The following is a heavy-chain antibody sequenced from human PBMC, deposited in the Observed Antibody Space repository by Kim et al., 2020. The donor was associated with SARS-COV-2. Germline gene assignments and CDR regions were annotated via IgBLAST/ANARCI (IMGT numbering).Heavy chain of an antibody. CDR1: GGSISSGGYY. CDR3: ARYIDPPGPGITMVRGVIGDAFDI. Sequence: SETLSLTCTVSGGSISSGGYYWSWIRQHPGKGLEWIGYIYYSGSTYYNPSLKSRVTISVDTSKNQFSLKLSSVTAVDTAVYYCARYIDPPGPGITMVRGVIGDAFDIWGQGTMVTVSS. D-gene: IGHD3-10*01. V-gene: IGHV4-31*03. CDR2: IYYSGST. J-gene: IGHJ3*02.